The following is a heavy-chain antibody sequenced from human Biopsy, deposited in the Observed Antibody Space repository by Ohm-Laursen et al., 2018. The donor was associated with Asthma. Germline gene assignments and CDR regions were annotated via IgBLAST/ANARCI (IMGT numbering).Heavy chain of an antibody. D-gene: IGHD5-18*01. CDR1: GFRFNSYA. J-gene: IGHJ3*02. V-gene: IGHV3-23*01. Sequence: LSLTCATSGFRFNSYAVSWVRQAPGKGPERVSTISASGNSTYYGDSVKGRFTISRDNSKNTLFLHMNSLRADDTAVYYCAKGMDTFDIWGQGTLVTVSS. CDR2: ISASGNST. CDR3: AKGMDTFDI.